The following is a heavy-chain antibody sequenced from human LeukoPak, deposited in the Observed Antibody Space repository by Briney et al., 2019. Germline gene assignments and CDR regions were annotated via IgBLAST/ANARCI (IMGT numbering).Heavy chain of an antibody. J-gene: IGHJ3*02. CDR3: ARGRGWTDSGAFDI. CDR1: GGSISSYY. CDR2: IYTSGST. V-gene: IGHV4-4*07. D-gene: IGHD6-19*01. Sequence: SETLSLTCTVSGGSISSYYWSWIRQPAGKGLEWIGRIYTSGSTNYNPSLKSRVTMSVDTSKNQFSLKLSSVTAADTAVYYCARGRGWTDSGAFDIWGQGTMVTVSS.